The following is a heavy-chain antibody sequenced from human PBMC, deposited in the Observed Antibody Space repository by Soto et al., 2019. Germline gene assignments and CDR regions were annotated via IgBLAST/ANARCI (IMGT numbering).Heavy chain of an antibody. CDR3: AKDMNDDYGAYYYYYGMDV. Sequence: PGGSLRLSCAASGFTFDDYTMHWVRQAPGKGLEWVSLISWDGGSTYYADSVKGRFTISRDNSKNSLYLQMNSLRTEDTALYYSAKDMNDDYGAYYYYYGMDVWGQGTTVTVSS. V-gene: IGHV3-43*01. CDR1: GFTFDDYT. J-gene: IGHJ6*02. CDR2: ISWDGGST. D-gene: IGHD4-17*01.